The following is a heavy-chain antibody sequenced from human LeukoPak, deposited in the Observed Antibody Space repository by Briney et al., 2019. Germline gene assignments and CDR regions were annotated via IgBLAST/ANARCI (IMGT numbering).Heavy chain of an antibody. CDR3: VRQAYFGSGTYFDQYYFDY. CDR1: GNTFTTYW. CDR2: IYPGDSDT. V-gene: IGHV5-51*01. Sequence: GESLKISCKGYGNTFTTYWIGWVRQMPGKGLEWMGIIYPGDSDTSYSPSFQGQVTISADKSINTAHLQWSSLKASDAAIFYCVRQAYFGSGTYFDQYYFDYWGQGTLVTVSS. J-gene: IGHJ4*02. D-gene: IGHD3-10*01.